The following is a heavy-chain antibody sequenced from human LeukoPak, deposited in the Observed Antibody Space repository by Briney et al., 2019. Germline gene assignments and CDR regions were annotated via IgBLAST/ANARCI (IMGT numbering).Heavy chain of an antibody. CDR2: IYYSGST. V-gene: IGHV4-39*01. Sequence: PSETLSLTCTVSGGSISSSSYYWGWIRQPPGKGLEWIGSIYYSGSTYYNPSLKSRVTISVDTSKNQFSLKLSSVTAADTAVYYCARRWMLWFGELSYGRGRGYYFDYWGQGTLVTVSS. CDR3: ARRWMLWFGELSYGRGRGYYFDY. J-gene: IGHJ4*02. D-gene: IGHD3-10*01. CDR1: GGSISSSSYY.